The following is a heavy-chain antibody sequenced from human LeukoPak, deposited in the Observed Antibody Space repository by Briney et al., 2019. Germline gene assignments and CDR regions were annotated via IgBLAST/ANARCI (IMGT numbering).Heavy chain of an antibody. Sequence: SETLSLTCTVSGDSISSYYWSWIRQPPGKGLEWIGYIYYSGSTSYNPSLKSRVTISVDMSNNQFSLKLSSVTAADTAVYYCARHIGARIAVSGTLWFDPWGQGTLVTVSS. CDR1: GDSISSYY. D-gene: IGHD6-19*01. J-gene: IGHJ5*02. V-gene: IGHV4-59*08. CDR3: ARHIGARIAVSGTLWFDP. CDR2: IYYSGST.